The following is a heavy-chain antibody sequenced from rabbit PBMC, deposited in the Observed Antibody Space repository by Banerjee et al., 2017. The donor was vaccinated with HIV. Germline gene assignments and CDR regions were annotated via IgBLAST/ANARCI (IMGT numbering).Heavy chain of an antibody. CDR3: TRYYVIL. D-gene: IGHD1-1*01. CDR1: GFSFSTTYY. V-gene: IGHV1S43*01. Sequence: QEQLVESGGCLVQPEGSLTLTCTASGFSFSTTYYMCWVRQAPGKGLELIACIYTDSDGTWYTSWAKGRFTITRSTSLNTVTLQMTSLTAADTATYFCTRYYVILWGPGTLVTVS. CDR2: IYTDSDGT. J-gene: IGHJ4*01.